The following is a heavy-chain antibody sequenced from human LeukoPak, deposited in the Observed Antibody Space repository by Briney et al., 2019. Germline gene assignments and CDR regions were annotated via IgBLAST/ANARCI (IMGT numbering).Heavy chain of an antibody. Sequence: ASVKVSCKASGYTFTGYYMHWVRQAPGQGLEWMGWINPNSGGTNYAQKFQGRVTMTRDTSISTAYMELSRLRSDDTAVYYCARDRSHRTCRDCSDRIVGLPLDYWGQGTLVTVSS. CDR3: ARDRSHRTCRDCSDRIVGLPLDY. J-gene: IGHJ4*02. D-gene: IGHD2-15*01. V-gene: IGHV1-2*02. CDR2: INPNSGGT. CDR1: GYTFTGYY.